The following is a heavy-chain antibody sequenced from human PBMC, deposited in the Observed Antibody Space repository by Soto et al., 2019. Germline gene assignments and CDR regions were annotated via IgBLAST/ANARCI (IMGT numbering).Heavy chain of an antibody. CDR1: GGTFSSYT. V-gene: IGHV1-69*02. CDR2: IIPILGIA. Sequence: SVKVSCKASGGTFSSYTTSWVRQAPGQGLEWMGRIIPILGIANYAQKFQGRVTITADKSTSTAYMELSSLRSEDTPVYYFSSGVVVVAAILPVLNNWFDPWAQGTLVTVSS. CDR3: SSGVVVVAAILPVLNNWFDP. J-gene: IGHJ5*02. D-gene: IGHD2-15*01.